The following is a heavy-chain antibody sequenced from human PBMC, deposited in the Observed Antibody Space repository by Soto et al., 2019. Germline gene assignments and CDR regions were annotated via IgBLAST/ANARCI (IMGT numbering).Heavy chain of an antibody. J-gene: IGHJ4*02. CDR1: GGTFSSYA. Sequence: QVQLVQSGAEVKKPGSSVKVSCKASGGTFSSYAISWVRQAPGQGLEWMGGIIPIFGTANYAQKFQGRVTIDADESTSTDYMERSSLRAEATAVYYCARAPSPYLEWLSTCGPGFDYWGQVTLVTVSS. CDR2: IIPIFGTA. V-gene: IGHV1-69*01. D-gene: IGHD3-3*01. CDR3: ARAPSPYLEWLSTCGPGFDY.